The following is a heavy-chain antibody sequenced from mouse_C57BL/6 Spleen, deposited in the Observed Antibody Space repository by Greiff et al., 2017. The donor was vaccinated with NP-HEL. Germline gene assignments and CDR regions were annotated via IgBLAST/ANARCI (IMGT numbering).Heavy chain of an antibody. V-gene: IGHV1-64*01. J-gene: IGHJ2*01. CDR2: IHPNSGSP. CDR3: AREKVTTAVLGY. Sequence: VKLQQPGAELVKPGASVKLSCKASGYTFTSYWMHWVKQRPGQGLEWIGMIHPNSGSPNYNEKSKSKATLTVDKSSSTAYMQLCSLTSEDSAVYCYAREKVTTAVLGYWGQGTTLTVST. D-gene: IGHD1-2*01. CDR1: GYTFTSYW.